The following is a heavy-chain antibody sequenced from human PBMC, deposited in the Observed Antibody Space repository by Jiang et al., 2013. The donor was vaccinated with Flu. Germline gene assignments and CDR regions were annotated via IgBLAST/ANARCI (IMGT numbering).Heavy chain of an antibody. J-gene: IGHJ6*02. CDR2: IHPGDSNT. D-gene: IGHD2-2*01. Sequence: GAEVKKPGESVKISCKGSGYSFTNYWIGWVRQMPGKGLEWMGIIHPGDSNTRYNPSFQGQITISADKSISTAYLQWSSLQASDTAMYYCARGAEAVVSKYFGMDVWGQGTTVTVSS. CDR3: ARGAEAVVSKYFGMDV. V-gene: IGHV5-51*01. CDR1: GYSFTNYW.